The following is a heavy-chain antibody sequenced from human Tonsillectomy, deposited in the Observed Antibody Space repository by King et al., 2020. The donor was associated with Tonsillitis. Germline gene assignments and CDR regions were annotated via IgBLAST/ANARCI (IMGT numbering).Heavy chain of an antibody. CDR1: GFTFDDYA. V-gene: IGHV3-20*04. D-gene: IGHD3-22*01. Sequence: VQLVESGGGVVRPGGSLRLSCAASGFTFDDYAMSWVRQAPGKGLEWVSGIHWHGDSRGYADSVKGRFTISSDNAKNSLYLQMNSLRAEETALYYCARLRGALIVVVIGAFDIWGQGKMVTVSS. CDR3: ARLRGALIVVVIGAFDI. CDR2: IHWHGDSR. J-gene: IGHJ3*02.